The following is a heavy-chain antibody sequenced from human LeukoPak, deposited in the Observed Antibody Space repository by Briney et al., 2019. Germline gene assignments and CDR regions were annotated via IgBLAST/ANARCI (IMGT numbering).Heavy chain of an antibody. D-gene: IGHD2-15*01. CDR2: ISGSGGST. J-gene: IGHJ4*02. CDR3: ANLRGRGAYACSGSGCHSY. Sequence: PGGSLRLSCAASGFTFSSYAMSWVRLAPEKGLEWVSAISGSGGSTYYADSVKGRFTISRDNSKNTLYLQMNSLRAEDTAVYYCANLRGRGAYACSGSGCHSYWGQGTLVTVSP. CDR1: GFTFSSYA. V-gene: IGHV3-23*01.